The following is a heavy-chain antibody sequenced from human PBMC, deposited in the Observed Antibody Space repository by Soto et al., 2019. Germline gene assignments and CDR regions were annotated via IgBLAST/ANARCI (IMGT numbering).Heavy chain of an antibody. V-gene: IGHV3-7*01. Sequence: PGGSLILSCAASGFTFGSYWMSWVRQAPGRGLEWLATIKMDASEKKYVDSVKGRFTMPRDNAKNSLYLQMNSLRAEDTAVYYCARSPRPSDYWGQGTLVTVAS. CDR1: GFTFGSYW. CDR2: IKMDASEK. J-gene: IGHJ4*02. D-gene: IGHD6-6*01. CDR3: ARSPRPSDY.